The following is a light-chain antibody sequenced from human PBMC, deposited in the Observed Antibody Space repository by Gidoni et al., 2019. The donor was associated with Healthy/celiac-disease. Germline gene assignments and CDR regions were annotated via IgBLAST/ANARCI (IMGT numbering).Light chain of an antibody. J-gene: IGKJ1*01. CDR1: QSVSSSY. V-gene: IGKV3D-20*01. Sequence: EILLTQSPATLSLSPGERATLSCGASQSVSSSYLAWYQQKPVLAPRLLIYDASSRATGIPDRFSGSGSGTDFTLTISRLEPEDFAVYYCQQYGSSSWTFGQGTKVEIK. CDR2: DAS. CDR3: QQYGSSSWT.